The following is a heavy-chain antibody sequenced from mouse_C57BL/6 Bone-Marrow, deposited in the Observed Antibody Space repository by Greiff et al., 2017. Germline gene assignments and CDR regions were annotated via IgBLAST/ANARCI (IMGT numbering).Heavy chain of an antibody. Sequence: QVQLQQSGAELVMPGASVKLSCKASGYPFTSYWMHWVQQRPGQGLEWIGEIDPSDSYTNYNQKFKGKSTLTVDKSSSTADMQRSSLTSEDSAVYDCARGFINTVVDHWGQGTTLTVSS. V-gene: IGHV1-69*01. CDR3: ARGFINTVVDH. CDR1: GYPFTSYW. J-gene: IGHJ2*01. CDR2: IDPSDSYT. D-gene: IGHD1-1*01.